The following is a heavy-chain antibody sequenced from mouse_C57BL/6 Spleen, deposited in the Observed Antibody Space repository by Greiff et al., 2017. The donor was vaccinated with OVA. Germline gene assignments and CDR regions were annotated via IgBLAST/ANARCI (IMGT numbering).Heavy chain of an antibody. J-gene: IGHJ4*01. Sequence: VQLQQPGAELVKPGASVKMSCKASGYTFTSYWITWVKQRPGQGLEWIGDIYPGSGSTNYNEKFKSKATLTVDTSSSTAYMQLSSLTSEDSAVYYCARSLFITTPHAMDYWGQGTSVTVSS. CDR1: GYTFTSYW. CDR3: ARSLFITTPHAMDY. V-gene: IGHV1-55*01. CDR2: IYPGSGST. D-gene: IGHD1-1*01.